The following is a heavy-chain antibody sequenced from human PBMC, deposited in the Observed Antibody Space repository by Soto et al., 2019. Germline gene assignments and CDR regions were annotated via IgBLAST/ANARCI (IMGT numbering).Heavy chain of an antibody. D-gene: IGHD2-15*01. V-gene: IGHV1-46*01. J-gene: IGHJ6*02. CDR1: GYSFSTFY. CDR3: ARGAVVVPNGLIAGMDV. CDR2: IDPSSGTT. Sequence: VKVSCKPSGYSFSTFYVHWVRQAPGQGLEWMGIIDPSSGTTSYTQKFQERVTMTRDTSMSTVYMELSRLRSEDTAVYYCARGAVVVPNGLIAGMDVWGLGTTVTVSS.